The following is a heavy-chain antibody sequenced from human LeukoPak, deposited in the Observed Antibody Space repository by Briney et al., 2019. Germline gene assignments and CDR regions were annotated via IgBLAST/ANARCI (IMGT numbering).Heavy chain of an antibody. Sequence: ASVKVSWKASGYTFTSYDINWVRQATGQGLEWMGWMNPNSGNTGYAQKFQGRVTITRNTSISTAYMELSSLRSEDTAVYYCARGSEYYYDSSGYLYYYYYYMDVWGKGTTVTVSS. CDR2: MNPNSGNT. CDR3: ARGSEYYYDSSGYLYYYYYYMDV. CDR1: GYTFTSYD. J-gene: IGHJ6*03. V-gene: IGHV1-8*03. D-gene: IGHD3-22*01.